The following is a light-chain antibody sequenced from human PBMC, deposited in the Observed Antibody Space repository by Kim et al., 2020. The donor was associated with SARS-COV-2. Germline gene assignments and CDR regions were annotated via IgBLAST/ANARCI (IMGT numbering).Light chain of an antibody. V-gene: IGLV2-14*03. CDR1: SSDVGSYNY. J-gene: IGLJ1*01. CDR3: SSCTSSSTYV. Sequence: QSVLTQPASVSGSPGQSITISCTGASSDVGSYNYVSWYQQHVGKAPKLIIYDVNKRPSGISNRFSGSKSGNTASLTISGLQAEDEADYYCSSCTSSSTYVFGTGTKVTVL. CDR2: DVN.